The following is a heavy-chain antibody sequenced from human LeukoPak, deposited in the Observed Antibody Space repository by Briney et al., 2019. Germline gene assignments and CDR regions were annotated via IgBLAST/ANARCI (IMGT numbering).Heavy chain of an antibody. V-gene: IGHV3-21*01. CDR2: ISSSSSYI. CDR1: GFTFSSYS. J-gene: IGHJ6*04. CDR3: ARGLRSWVTATIPGV. Sequence: GGSLRLSCAASGFTFSSYSMNWVRQAPGKGLEGVSSISSSSSYIYNADSVKGRFTISRDNATNSLYLQMNSLGAEDTAVYYCARGLRSWVTATIPGVWGKGTTVTVSS. D-gene: IGHD2-21*02.